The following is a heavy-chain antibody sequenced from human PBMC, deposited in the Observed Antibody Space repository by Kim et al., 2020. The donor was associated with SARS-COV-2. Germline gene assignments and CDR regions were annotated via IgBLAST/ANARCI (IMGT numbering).Heavy chain of an antibody. D-gene: IGHD6-19*01. V-gene: IGHV3-9*01. CDR2: LSWNSGSI. J-gene: IGHJ4*02. CDR1: GFTFDDYA. CDR3: AKDMSPEQWPRRGVGYFDY. Sequence: GGSLRLSCAASGFTFDDYAMHWVRQAPGKGLEWVSGLSWNSGSIGYADSVKGRVTISRDNAKNSLYLQMNSLRAEDTALYYCAKDMSPEQWPRRGVGYFDYWGQGTLVTVSS.